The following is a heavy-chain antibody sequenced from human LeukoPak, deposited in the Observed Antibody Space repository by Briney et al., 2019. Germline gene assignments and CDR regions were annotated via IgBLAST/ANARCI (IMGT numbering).Heavy chain of an antibody. J-gene: IGHJ4*02. CDR2: IYTSGST. Sequence: SETLSLTCTVSGGSISSGSYYWSWIRQPAGKGLEWIGRIYTSGSTNYNPSLKSRVTISVDTSKNQFSLKLSSVTAADTAVYYCARDDSSGSVSFDYWGQGTLVTVSS. V-gene: IGHV4-61*02. CDR3: ARDDSSGSVSFDY. D-gene: IGHD3-22*01. CDR1: GGSISSGSYY.